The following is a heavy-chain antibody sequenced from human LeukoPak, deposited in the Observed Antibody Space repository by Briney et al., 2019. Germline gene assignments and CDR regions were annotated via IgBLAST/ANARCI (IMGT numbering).Heavy chain of an antibody. J-gene: IGHJ3*01. CDR1: GFTFSNYA. Sequence: TGGSLGLSCAGSGFTFSNYAMNWVRQAPGQGLEWMAFISYDGSNKYYADSVKGRFTISRDNAENTLYLQMNSLRPEDTALYYCARSQSGVFDVWGQGTMVIVSS. D-gene: IGHD2-15*01. CDR3: ARSQSGVFDV. CDR2: ISYDGSNK. V-gene: IGHV3-30*04.